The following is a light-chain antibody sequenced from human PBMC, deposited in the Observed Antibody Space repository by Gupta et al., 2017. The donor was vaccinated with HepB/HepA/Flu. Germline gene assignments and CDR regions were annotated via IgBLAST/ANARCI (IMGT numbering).Light chain of an antibody. CDR3: QQRNSFPLT. CDR2: AAS. V-gene: IGKV1-12*01. Sequence: DIQMTQSPSSVSASVGDRVTITCRASQGITSGLAWYQQKPGKAPNLLIYAASRRKSGVPSRFSGSGSGTDFTLTISSRQPEDFATYYCQQRNSFPLTFGRGTKVDIK. CDR1: QGITSG. J-gene: IGKJ4*01.